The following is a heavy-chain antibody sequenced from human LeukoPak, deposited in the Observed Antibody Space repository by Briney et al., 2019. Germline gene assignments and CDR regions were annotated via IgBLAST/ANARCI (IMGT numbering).Heavy chain of an antibody. J-gene: IGHJ4*02. CDR2: IKHDESEK. D-gene: IGHD3-9*01. CDR1: GYSISTGFY. CDR3: ARDNDRRDDY. Sequence: PSETLSLTCTVSGYSISTGFYWGWIRQPPGKGLEWVANIKHDESEKFYADSVRGRFTISRDNTKNSLYLVMSSLRADDTAVYYCARDNDRRDDYWGQGTLVTVSS. V-gene: IGHV3-7*01.